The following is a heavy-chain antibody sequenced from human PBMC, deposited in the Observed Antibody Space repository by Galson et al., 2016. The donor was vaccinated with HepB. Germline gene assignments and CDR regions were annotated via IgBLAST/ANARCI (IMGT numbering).Heavy chain of an antibody. CDR3: ARGGDKASLHLDF. V-gene: IGHV1-18*01. CDR1: GGTFTTYT. Sequence: SVKVSCKASGGTFTTYTITWVRQAPGQRLEWMGWVSAYNGNTDYAQKLRDRVDLSTDTSTTTAYMELRDLRSDDTAMYYCARGGDKASLHLDFWGQGTLVTVSS. J-gene: IGHJ4*02. D-gene: IGHD2-15*01. CDR2: VSAYNGNT.